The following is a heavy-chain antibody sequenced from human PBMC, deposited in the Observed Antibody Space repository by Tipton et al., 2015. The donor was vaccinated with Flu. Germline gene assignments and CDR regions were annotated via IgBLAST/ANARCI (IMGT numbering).Heavy chain of an antibody. V-gene: IGHV4-39*07. CDR3: ARAGSGWCLFIN. CDR1: GGSISRSSYY. J-gene: IGHJ4*02. D-gene: IGHD6-19*01. Sequence: LRLSCTVSGGSISRSSYYWGWVRQPPGKGLEWIGSIHYSGSTDYNPSLKSRVTISVDTSKNQFSLKLNSVTAADTAVYYCARAGSGWCLFINWGQGTLVTVSS. CDR2: IHYSGST.